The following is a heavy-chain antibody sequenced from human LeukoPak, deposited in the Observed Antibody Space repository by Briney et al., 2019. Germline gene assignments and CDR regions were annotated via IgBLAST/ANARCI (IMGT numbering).Heavy chain of an antibody. D-gene: IGHD2-8*02. CDR2: IKQDGSEK. J-gene: IGHJ4*02. CDR1: GFTFSLYA. CDR3: ARGTGNY. Sequence: GGSLRLSCAASGFTFSLYAMNWVRQAPGKGLEWVANIKQDGSEKYYVDSVKGRFTISRDNAKNSLYLQMNSLRAEDTAVYYCARGTGNYWGQGTLVTVSS. V-gene: IGHV3-7*01.